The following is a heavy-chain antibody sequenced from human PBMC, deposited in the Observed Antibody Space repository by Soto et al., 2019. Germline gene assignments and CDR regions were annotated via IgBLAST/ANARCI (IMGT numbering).Heavy chain of an antibody. V-gene: IGHV3-23*01. Sequence: EVQLLESGGGLVQPGGSLRLSCAASGFTFSSYAMSWVRQAPGKGLEWVSSISPNSGSTYYADSVKGRFTISRDNSNNAVYLQMISLRAEDTAIYYCAKGGLGQRFDSWDQGTLVTVSS. CDR3: AKGGLGQRFDS. CDR2: ISPNSGST. CDR1: GFTFSSYA. J-gene: IGHJ5*01. D-gene: IGHD3-16*01.